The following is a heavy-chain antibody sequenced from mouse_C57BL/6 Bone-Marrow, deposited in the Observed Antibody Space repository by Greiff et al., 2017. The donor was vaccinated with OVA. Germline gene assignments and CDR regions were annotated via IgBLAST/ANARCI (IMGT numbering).Heavy chain of an antibody. CDR2: IYPGSGST. D-gene: IGHD1-1*01. CDR1: GYTFTSYW. V-gene: IGHV1-55*01. CDR3: AREGYYYDSSPWFAY. J-gene: IGHJ3*01. Sequence: QVQLQQSGAELVKPGASVKMSCKASGYTFTSYWITWVKQRPGQGLEWIGDIYPGSGSTNYNEKFKSKATLTVDTSSSTAYMQLSSLTSEDSAVYYCAREGYYYDSSPWFAYWGQGTLVTVSA.